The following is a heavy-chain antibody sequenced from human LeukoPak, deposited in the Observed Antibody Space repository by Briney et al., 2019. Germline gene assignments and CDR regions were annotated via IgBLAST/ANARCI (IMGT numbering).Heavy chain of an antibody. D-gene: IGHD2-2*01. CDR1: GFTFSSYG. Sequence: PGGSLRLSCAASGFTFSSYGMHWVRQAPGKGLEWVAVIWYDGSNKYYADSVKGRFTISRDNSKNTLYLQMNSLRAEDTAVYYCAQYRAYNYYAMGVWGQGTTVTVSS. V-gene: IGHV3-30*02. J-gene: IGHJ6*02. CDR2: IWYDGSNK. CDR3: AQYRAYNYYAMGV.